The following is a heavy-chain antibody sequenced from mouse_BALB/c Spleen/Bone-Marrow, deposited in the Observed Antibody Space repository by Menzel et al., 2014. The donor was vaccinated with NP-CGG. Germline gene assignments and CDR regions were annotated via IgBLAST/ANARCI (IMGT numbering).Heavy chain of an antibody. Sequence: EVKVVESGGGLVQPGGSLRLSCATSGFTFTDYYMSWVRQPPGKALEWLGFIRNKPNGYTTEYSASVKGQFTISRDNSQSILYLQMNTLRVEDSATYYCTRDMGLLRFDYWGQGTTLTVSS. J-gene: IGHJ2*01. CDR3: TRDMGLLRFDY. V-gene: IGHV7-3*02. CDR2: IRNKPNGYTT. CDR1: GFTFTDYY. D-gene: IGHD1-1*01.